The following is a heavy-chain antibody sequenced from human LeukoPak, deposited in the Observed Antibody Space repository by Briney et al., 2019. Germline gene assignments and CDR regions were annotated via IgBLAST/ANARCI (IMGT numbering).Heavy chain of an antibody. CDR3: ARDLGDDRGYCSGGSCYGIPY. D-gene: IGHD2-15*01. J-gene: IGHJ4*02. CDR1: GGSISSYY. Sequence: SETLSLTCTVSGGSISSYYWSWIRQPAGKGLEWIGRIYTSGSTNYNPSLKSRVTMSVDTSKNQFSLKLSSVTAADTAVYYCARDLGDDRGYCSGGSCYGIPYWGQGTLVTVSS. V-gene: IGHV4-4*07. CDR2: IYTSGST.